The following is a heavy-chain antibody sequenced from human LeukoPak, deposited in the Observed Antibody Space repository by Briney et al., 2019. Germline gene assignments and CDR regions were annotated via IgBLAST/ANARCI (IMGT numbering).Heavy chain of an antibody. CDR2: INHSGTT. D-gene: IGHD2-15*01. CDR3: ARKLGKGLRMVYFYYGMDV. J-gene: IGHJ6*02. CDR1: GGSFSTHY. V-gene: IGHV4-34*01. Sequence: SETLSLTCAVYGGSFSTHYWSWIRQSPAKGLEWIGEINHSGTTNYNPSLKSRVTISVDTSKNQFSLKLASVTAADTAVYYYARKLGKGLRMVYFYYGMDVWGQGTTVTVSS.